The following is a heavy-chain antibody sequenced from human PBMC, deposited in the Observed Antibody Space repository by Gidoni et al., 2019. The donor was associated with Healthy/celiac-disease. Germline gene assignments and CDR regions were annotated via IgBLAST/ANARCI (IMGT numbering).Heavy chain of an antibody. Sequence: QVQLVQSGAEVKKPGSSVQVSCKASGGTFSSYAISWVRQAPGQGLEWMGGIIPIFGTANYAQKFQGRVTITADESTSTAYMELSSLRSEDTAVYYCARRGGVATPMVRGVTDDYWGQGTLVTVSS. CDR2: IIPIFGTA. CDR1: GGTFSSYA. D-gene: IGHD3-10*01. J-gene: IGHJ4*02. V-gene: IGHV1-69*01. CDR3: ARRGGVATPMVRGVTDDY.